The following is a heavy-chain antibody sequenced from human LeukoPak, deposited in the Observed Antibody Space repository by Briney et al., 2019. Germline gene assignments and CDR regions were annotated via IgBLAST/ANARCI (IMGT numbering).Heavy chain of an antibody. CDR2: ISSSSSYI. J-gene: IGHJ4*02. V-gene: IGHV3-21*01. CDR3: ARGGPLGDTNRFDF. CDR1: GFTFSSYS. D-gene: IGHD2-8*01. Sequence: GGSLRLSCAASGFTFSSYSMNWVRQAPGKGLEWVSSISSSSSYIHYADSVRGRFTISRDNSKNTVFLQMDNLRLDDTAVYYCARGGPLGDTNRFDFWGQGALVTVSS.